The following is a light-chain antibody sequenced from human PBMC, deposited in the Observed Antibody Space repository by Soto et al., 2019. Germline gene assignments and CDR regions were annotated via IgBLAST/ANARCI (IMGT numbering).Light chain of an antibody. CDR3: QQYDKTVPPVT. Sequence: DIILTQSPAIVSVSPGERATLSCRASRSVSTNLAWYQHKHGQAPWLLIYGASTRVTDIPPRFSGSGSGTEFTLTINYLKSEDFGVYYCQQYDKTVPPVTFGGGTKVEI. V-gene: IGKV3-15*01. CDR2: GAS. J-gene: IGKJ4*01. CDR1: RSVSTN.